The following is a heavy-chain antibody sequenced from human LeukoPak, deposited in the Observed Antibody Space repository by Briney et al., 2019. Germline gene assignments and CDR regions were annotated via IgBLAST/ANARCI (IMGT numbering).Heavy chain of an antibody. D-gene: IGHD1-1*01. V-gene: IGHV3-23*01. CDR1: GFILENHA. CDR3: ARGFNWNEPYYFDY. CDR2: TSSNGEVK. Sequence: GGSLRLSCVASGFILENHAMSWIRQAPGKGLEWVSGTSSNGEVKYYAGSVKGRFTVSRDNSKDTLYLQMDSLGVEDTAMYYCARGFNWNEPYYFDYWGPGTLVTVSS. J-gene: IGHJ4*02.